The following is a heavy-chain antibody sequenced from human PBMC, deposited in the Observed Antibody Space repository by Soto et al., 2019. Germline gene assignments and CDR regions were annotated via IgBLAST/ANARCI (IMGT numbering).Heavy chain of an antibody. D-gene: IGHD2-15*01. V-gene: IGHV4-31*03. Sequence: SEALCLTYTVSAGSMSTCCYFWSWIREHPGRCLEWIGYIYYSGSTYYNPSLKSRVTKSVDTSKNQVSLKLSSVTAADTAVYYCASCLTTQPDVPGQGTTV. CDR3: ASCLTTQPDV. CDR1: AGSMSTCCYF. CDR2: IYYSGST. J-gene: IGHJ6*02.